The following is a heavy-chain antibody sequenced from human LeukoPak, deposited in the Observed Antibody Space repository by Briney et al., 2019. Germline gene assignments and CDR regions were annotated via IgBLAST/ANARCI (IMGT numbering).Heavy chain of an antibody. CDR1: GFTFSSYA. CDR2: ISGSGDTT. V-gene: IGHV3-23*01. Sequence: GGSLRLSCAGSGFTFSSYAMTWVRQAPGKGLEWVSVISGSGDTTYYADSVKGRFTISRDNSKNTLYLQMNSLKAEDTAVYYCAKSRPYYYGSGSCSGLYGMDVWGQGTTVTVFS. J-gene: IGHJ6*02. D-gene: IGHD3-10*01. CDR3: AKSRPYYYGSGSCSGLYGMDV.